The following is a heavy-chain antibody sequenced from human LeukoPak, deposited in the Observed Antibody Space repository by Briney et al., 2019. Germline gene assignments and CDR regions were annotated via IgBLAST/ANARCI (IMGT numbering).Heavy chain of an antibody. CDR2: IKYDGAEQ. V-gene: IGHV3-7*01. CDR1: GFPFSNYW. J-gene: IGHJ4*02. CDR3: ARELQRPLDY. D-gene: IGHD2-15*01. Sequence: GGSLRLSCVGSGFPFSNYWMSWVRQAPGKGLEWVANIKYDGAEQFYVDSVRGRFTISRDNTKNSVSLQMDSLRPEDAAVYYCARELQRPLDYWGQGTLVTVSS.